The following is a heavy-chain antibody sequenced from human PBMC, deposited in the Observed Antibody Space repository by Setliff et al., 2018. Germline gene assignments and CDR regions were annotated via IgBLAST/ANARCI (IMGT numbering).Heavy chain of an antibody. Sequence: SETLSLTCTVSGGSISSSSYYWGWIRQPPGKGLEWSGSIYYSGSTYYNPSLKSRVTISVDTSKNQFSLKLSSVTAADTAVYYCASVVEDYYDSSGYFLPSYYFDYWGQGTLVTVSS. D-gene: IGHD3-22*01. CDR1: GGSISSSSYY. V-gene: IGHV4-39*07. CDR2: IYYSGST. CDR3: ASVVEDYYDSSGYFLPSYYFDY. J-gene: IGHJ4*02.